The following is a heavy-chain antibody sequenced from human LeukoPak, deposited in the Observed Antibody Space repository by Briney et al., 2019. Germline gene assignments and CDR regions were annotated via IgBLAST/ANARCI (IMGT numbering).Heavy chain of an antibody. D-gene: IGHD3-10*01. CDR3: AKNRGLFYAFDI. Sequence: PGGSLRLSCVASGFTFSSYAMSWVRQAPGKGLEWVSAISGSGGSTYYADSVKGRFTISRDNSKNTLYLQMNSLRAEDTAVYYCAKNRGLFYAFDIWGQGTMVTVSS. V-gene: IGHV3-23*01. CDR1: GFTFSSYA. CDR2: ISGSGGST. J-gene: IGHJ3*02.